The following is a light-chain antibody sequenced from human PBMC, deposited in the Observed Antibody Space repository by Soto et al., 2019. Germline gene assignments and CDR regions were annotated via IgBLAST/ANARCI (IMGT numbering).Light chain of an antibody. V-gene: IGKV1-6*01. J-gene: IGKJ1*01. CDR2: AAS. CDR3: LQDYNYPPT. Sequence: AIQMTQSPSSLSASVGDRVTITCRASQGIRNDLGWYQQKPGKAPKLLIYAASSLQSGVPTRFSGSGSSTDFTLTISSLQPEDFATYYCLQDYNYPPTFGQGTKVEIK. CDR1: QGIRND.